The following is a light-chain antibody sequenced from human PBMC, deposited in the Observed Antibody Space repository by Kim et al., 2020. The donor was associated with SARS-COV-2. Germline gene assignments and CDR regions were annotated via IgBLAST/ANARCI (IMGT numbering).Light chain of an antibody. J-gene: IGKJ2*03. CDR1: QSLTTSY. CDR2: GAS. CDR3: QQYGSSPVYS. Sequence: SPGERAALSCRASQSLTTSYVAWYQQKPGQAPRLLIYGASTRATGIPDRFTGSGSGTDFTLTISRLEPEDFAVYYCQQYGSSPVYSFGQGTKLEIK. V-gene: IGKV3-20*01.